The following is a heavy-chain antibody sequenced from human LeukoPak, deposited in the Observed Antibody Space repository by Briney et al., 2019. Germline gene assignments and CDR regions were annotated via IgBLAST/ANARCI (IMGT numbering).Heavy chain of an antibody. Sequence: ASVKVSCKASGYTFTSYAMHWVRQAPGQRLEWMGWINAGNGNTKYSQKFQGRVTITRDTSASTAYMELSSLRSEDTAVYYCARAETYYDFWSGSYYYYYGMDVRGQGTTVTVSS. CDR2: INAGNGNT. D-gene: IGHD3-3*01. CDR1: GYTFTSYA. V-gene: IGHV1-3*01. J-gene: IGHJ6*02. CDR3: ARAETYYDFWSGSYYYYYGMDV.